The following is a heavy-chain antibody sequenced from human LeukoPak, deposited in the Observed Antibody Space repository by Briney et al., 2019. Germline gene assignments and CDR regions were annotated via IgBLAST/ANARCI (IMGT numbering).Heavy chain of an antibody. CDR3: ARRGATDY. CDR2: IYPDDSDT. V-gene: IGHV5-51*01. Sequence: GESLKTSRKGSGYRFSSYWISRVRQVPGKGLEWMGIIYPDDSDTRYSPSFQGQVTISADKSISTAYLQWSSLKASDTATYYCARRGATDYWGQGTLVTVSS. J-gene: IGHJ4*02. D-gene: IGHD1-26*01. CDR1: GYRFSSYW.